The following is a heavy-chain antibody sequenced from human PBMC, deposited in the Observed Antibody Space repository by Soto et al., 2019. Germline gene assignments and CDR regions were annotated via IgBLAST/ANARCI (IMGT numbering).Heavy chain of an antibody. CDR3: ATANWSHHYFDP. D-gene: IGHD1-1*01. J-gene: IGHJ5*02. Sequence: SETLSLTCAVYGGSFSGYYWSWLRQPPGKGLEWIGEINHSGGPNYNPSLKSRVTISVDTSKNQFSLKMTSVTAADTAVYYCATANWSHHYFDPWGQGTLVTVSS. V-gene: IGHV4-34*01. CDR2: INHSGGP. CDR1: GGSFSGYY.